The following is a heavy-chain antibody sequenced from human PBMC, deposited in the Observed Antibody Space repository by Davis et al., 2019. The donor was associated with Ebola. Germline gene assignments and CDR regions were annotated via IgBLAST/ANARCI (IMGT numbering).Heavy chain of an antibody. CDR3: ARWEWLSPYYYYYYMDV. Sequence: GGSLRLSCAASGFTFSNYRMNWVRQAPGKGLEWVSYISDSSTTIYYADSVKGRFTISRDNAKNSLYLQMNSLRAEDTAVYYCARWEWLSPYYYYYYMDVWGKGTTVTVSS. J-gene: IGHJ6*03. CDR2: ISDSSTTI. D-gene: IGHD3-3*01. V-gene: IGHV3-48*04. CDR1: GFTFSNYR.